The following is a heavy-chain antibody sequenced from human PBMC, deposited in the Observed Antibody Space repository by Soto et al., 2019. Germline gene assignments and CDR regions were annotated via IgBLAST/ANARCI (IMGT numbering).Heavy chain of an antibody. V-gene: IGHV3-30*18. CDR2: VSHDGRNT. CDR3: AKGGRTWLVTSDFNY. Sequence: VQLVESGGGVVQPGRSLRLSCAAPGFTFSDYAMHWVRQAPGKGLEWVAVVSHDGRNTHYADSVKGRFTISRDSSKNTVSMEMNSLRAEETAVYYCAKGGRTWLVTSDFNYWGQGALVTVSS. CDR1: GFTFSDYA. D-gene: IGHD6-19*01. J-gene: IGHJ4*02.